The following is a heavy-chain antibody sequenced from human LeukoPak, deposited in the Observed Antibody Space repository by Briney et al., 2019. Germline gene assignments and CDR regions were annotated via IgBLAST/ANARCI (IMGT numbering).Heavy chain of an antibody. D-gene: IGHD3-9*01. CDR3: AKLRYFDWLLRTIDY. Sequence: GGSLRLSCAASGFTFSTYAMSWVRQAPGKGLEWVSVVSFSGDSTYYADSVKGRLTISRDNSKNTLYLQMNSLRAEDTAVYYCAKLRYFDWLLRTIDYWGQGILVTVSS. V-gene: IGHV3-23*01. CDR2: VSFSGDST. J-gene: IGHJ4*02. CDR1: GFTFSTYA.